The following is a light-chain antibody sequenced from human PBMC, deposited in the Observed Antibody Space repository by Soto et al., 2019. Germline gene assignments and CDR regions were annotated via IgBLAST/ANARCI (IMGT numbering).Light chain of an antibody. CDR2: EVS. CDR3: CSYAVSSTSYV. Sequence: QSALTQPASVSVSPGQSITISCTGTSSDVGSYNLVSWYQQHPGKAPKLMIYEVSKRPSGVSNRFSGSKSGNTASLTISGLQAEDEADYYCCSYAVSSTSYVFGTGTKLTVL. V-gene: IGLV2-23*02. J-gene: IGLJ1*01. CDR1: SSDVGSYNL.